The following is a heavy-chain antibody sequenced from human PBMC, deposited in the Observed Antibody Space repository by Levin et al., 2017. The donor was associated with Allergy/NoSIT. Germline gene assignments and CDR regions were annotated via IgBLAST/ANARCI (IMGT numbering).Heavy chain of an antibody. CDR1: GGSISSSSYY. CDR3: ARHRKSPATGRCFDY. D-gene: IGHD1-26*01. CDR2: IYYSGST. V-gene: IGHV4-39*01. Sequence: SETLSLTCTVSGGSISSSSYYWGWIRQPPGKGLEWIGSIYYSGSTYYNPSLKSRVTISVDTSKNQFSLKLSSVTAADTAVYYCARHRKSPATGRCFDYWGQGTLVTVSS. J-gene: IGHJ4*02.